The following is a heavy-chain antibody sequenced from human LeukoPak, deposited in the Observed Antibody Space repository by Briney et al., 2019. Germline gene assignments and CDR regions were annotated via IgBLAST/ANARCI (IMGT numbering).Heavy chain of an antibody. CDR1: GDTVPNQRYA. CDR3: ARVNSWTEEPDTGFDY. V-gene: IGHV6-1*01. CDR2: TYYRSKWYN. Sequence: SQTLSLTCALSGDTVPNQRYAWNWIRQSPSRGLAWLGRTYYRSKWYNDYAVSVKSRITINPDTSKNQFSLQLNSVSPEDTAVYYCARVNSWTEEPDTGFDYWGQGILVTVSS. D-gene: IGHD1-14*01. J-gene: IGHJ4*02.